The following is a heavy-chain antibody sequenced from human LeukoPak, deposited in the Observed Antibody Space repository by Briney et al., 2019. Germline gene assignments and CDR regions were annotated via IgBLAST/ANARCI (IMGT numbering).Heavy chain of an antibody. Sequence: GEPLKISCLGSGYRFTNYWIVWVRQVPGKGLECLGIIYPSDSDTRYSPSFQGQVTISADTSITTAYLEWSSLKASDTAMYFCARRGSAWSGDAFDIWGQGTMVTVSS. V-gene: IGHV5-51*01. CDR3: ARRGSAWSGDAFDI. CDR2: IYPSDSDT. D-gene: IGHD6-19*01. J-gene: IGHJ3*02. CDR1: GYRFTNYW.